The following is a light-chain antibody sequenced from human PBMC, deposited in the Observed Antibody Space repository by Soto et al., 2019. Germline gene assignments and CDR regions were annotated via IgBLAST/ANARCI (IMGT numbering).Light chain of an antibody. CDR1: QSVSNNY. CDR3: LQYGDSPFA. CDR2: EAS. J-gene: IGKJ3*01. V-gene: IGKV3-20*01. Sequence: EIVLTQSPGTLSLSPGERATLSCGASQSVSNNYLSWYQQKPGQAPRLLIFEASTRATGIPDRFSGSGSGPDFTLTICRLEPEDFAVYYCLQYGDSPFASGPGTKVDIK.